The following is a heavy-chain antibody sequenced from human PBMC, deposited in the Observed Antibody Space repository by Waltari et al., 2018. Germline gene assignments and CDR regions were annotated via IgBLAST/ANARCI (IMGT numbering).Heavy chain of an antibody. CDR1: GFTFRSYW. J-gene: IGHJ5*02. CDR3: ARLTMVRGVIDWFDP. D-gene: IGHD3-10*01. V-gene: IGHV3-7*01. CDR2: IKQDGSEK. Sequence: EVQLVESGGGLVQPGGSLRLSCAASGFTFRSYWLSWVRQAPGKGREWVANIKQDGSEKYYVDSVKGRFTISRENAKNSLYLQMNSLRAEDTAVYYCARLTMVRGVIDWFDPWGQGTLVTVSS.